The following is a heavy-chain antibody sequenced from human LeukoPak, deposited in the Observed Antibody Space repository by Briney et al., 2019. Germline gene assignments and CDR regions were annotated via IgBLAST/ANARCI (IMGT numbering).Heavy chain of an antibody. CDR1: GFTFDDYA. CDR3: AKDLGMGPIDY. J-gene: IGHJ4*02. Sequence: GRSLRLSCAASGFTFDDYAMHWVRQAPGKGLEWVSGISWNSGTIGYADSVKGRFTISRDNAKNSPYLQMNSLRAEDTALYYCAKDLGMGPIDYWGQGTLVTVSS. D-gene: IGHD1-14*01. V-gene: IGHV3-9*01. CDR2: ISWNSGTI.